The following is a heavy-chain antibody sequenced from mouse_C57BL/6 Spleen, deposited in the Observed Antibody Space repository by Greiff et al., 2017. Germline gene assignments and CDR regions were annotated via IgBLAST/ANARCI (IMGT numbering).Heavy chain of an antibody. V-gene: IGHV1-69*01. J-gene: IGHJ3*01. Sequence: VQLQQPGAELVMPGASVKLSCKASGYTFTSYWMHWVKQRPGQGLEWIGEIDPSDSYTNYNPKFKGKSTLTVDKSSSTAYMQLSSLTSEDSAVYYCARSHYYGSSYWFAYWGQGTLVTVSA. CDR2: IDPSDSYT. D-gene: IGHD1-1*01. CDR3: ARSHYYGSSYWFAY. CDR1: GYTFTSYW.